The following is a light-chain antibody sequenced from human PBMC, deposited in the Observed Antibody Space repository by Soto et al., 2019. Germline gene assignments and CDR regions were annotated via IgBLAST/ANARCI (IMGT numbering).Light chain of an antibody. CDR3: QQYSSSPPT. CDR2: GAS. J-gene: IGKJ4*01. V-gene: IGKV3-20*01. CDR1: QSLSSRY. Sequence: EIVLTQSPGTLSLSPGDRATLSCRASQSLSSRYFAWYRQKPGQAPRLLIYGASNKATAIPDRFSGSGSGTDFTLTISRLEPDDFAVYYCQQYSSSPPTFGGGTKVEIK.